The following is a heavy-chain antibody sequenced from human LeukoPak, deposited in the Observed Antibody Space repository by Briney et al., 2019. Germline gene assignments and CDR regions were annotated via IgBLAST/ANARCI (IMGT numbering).Heavy chain of an antibody. D-gene: IGHD6-13*01. V-gene: IGHV3-30*02. J-gene: IGHJ4*02. Sequence: PGGSLRLSCVASGFTYSHNGMHWVRQAPGKGLGWVAFIQYDGNTIFYADSVKGRFTISRGNAKNSLYLQMNSLRAEDTTVYYCARGHSSSWMSEIDYWGQGTLVTVSS. CDR1: GFTYSHNG. CDR3: ARGHSSSWMSEIDY. CDR2: IQYDGNTI.